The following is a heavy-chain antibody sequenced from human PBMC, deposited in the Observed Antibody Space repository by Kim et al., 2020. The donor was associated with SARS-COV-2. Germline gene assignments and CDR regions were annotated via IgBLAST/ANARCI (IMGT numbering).Heavy chain of an antibody. D-gene: IGHD1-26*01. CDR2: IYYSGST. V-gene: IGHV4-39*01. Sequence: SETLSLTCTVSGGSISSSSYYWGWIRQPPGKGLEWIGSIYYSGSTYYNPSLKSRVTISVDTSKNQFSLKLSSVTAADTAVYYCGVMGATRYYYYYGMDVWGQGTTVTVSS. J-gene: IGHJ6*02. CDR1: GGSISSSSYY. CDR3: GVMGATRYYYYYGMDV.